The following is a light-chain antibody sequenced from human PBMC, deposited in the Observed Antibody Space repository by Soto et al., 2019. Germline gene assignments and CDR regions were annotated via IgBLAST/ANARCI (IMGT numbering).Light chain of an antibody. CDR3: SSYTVSSTQFV. V-gene: IGLV2-14*01. CDR1: SSDIGAYKY. CDR2: DVN. Sequence: QSALTQPASVSGSPGQSITISCTGISSDIGAYKYVSWYQQRPGKASKVIIYDVNNRRSGVSNRFSASKSGNTASLTISGLQAEDEADYYCSSYTVSSTQFVFGTGTKVTVL. J-gene: IGLJ1*01.